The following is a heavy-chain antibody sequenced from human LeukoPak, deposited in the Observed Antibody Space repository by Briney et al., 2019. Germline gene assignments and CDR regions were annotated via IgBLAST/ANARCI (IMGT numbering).Heavy chain of an antibody. V-gene: IGHV4-59*01. CDR1: GGSISSYY. J-gene: IGHJ4*02. CDR2: IYYSGSA. Sequence: PSETLSLTCTVSGGSISSYYWSWIRQPPGKGLEWIGYIYYSGSANYDPSLKSRVTISVDTSKNQFSLKLSSVTAADTAVYCCARAVRDYDFWSGYPLFDYWGQGTLVTVSS. CDR3: ARAVRDYDFWSGYPLFDY. D-gene: IGHD3-3*01.